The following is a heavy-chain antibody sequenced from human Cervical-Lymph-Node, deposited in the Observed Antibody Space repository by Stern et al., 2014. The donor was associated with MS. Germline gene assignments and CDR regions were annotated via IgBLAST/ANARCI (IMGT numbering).Heavy chain of an antibody. D-gene: IGHD4-11*01. J-gene: IGHJ4*02. CDR2: ISPYNGNA. Sequence: VQLVESGAEVKKPGASVNVSCKTSGYTFTYYAISWIRQAPGQGLALVGWISPYNGNANFVQKLQGRVAMTTDTSTSTAYMELRSLRSDDTAVYYCARDDDYTRRAIDYRGQGTLVTVSS. CDR3: ARDDDYTRRAIDY. V-gene: IGHV1-18*01. CDR1: GYTFTYYA.